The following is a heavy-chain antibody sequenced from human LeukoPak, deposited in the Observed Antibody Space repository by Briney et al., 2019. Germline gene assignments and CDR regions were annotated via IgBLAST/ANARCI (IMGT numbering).Heavy chain of an antibody. CDR2: ISAYNGNT. Sequence: ASVTVSCTASGYTFTFYGISWVRQAPGQGLEWMGWISAYNGNTNYAQKLQGRVTMTTDTSTSTAYMELRSLRSDDTAVYYCAIFPGIAVAGTSYWGQGTLVTVSS. CDR1: GYTFTFYG. CDR3: AIFPGIAVAGTSY. D-gene: IGHD6-19*01. J-gene: IGHJ4*02. V-gene: IGHV1-18*01.